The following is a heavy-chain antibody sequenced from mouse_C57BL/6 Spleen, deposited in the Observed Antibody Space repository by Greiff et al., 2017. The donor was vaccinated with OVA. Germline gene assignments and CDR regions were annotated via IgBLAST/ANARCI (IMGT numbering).Heavy chain of an antibody. D-gene: IGHD2-14*01. CDR3: ARGEEYDEGDYWYFDV. V-gene: IGHV3-6*01. J-gene: IGHJ1*03. CDR1: GYSITSGYY. Sequence: EVKLVESGPGLVKPSQSLSLTCSVTGYSITSGYYWNWIRQFPGNKLEWMGYISYDGSNNYNPSLKNRITITRDTSKNQLFMKLNSVTTEDTATYYCARGEEYDEGDYWYFDVWGTGTTVTVSS. CDR2: ISYDGSN.